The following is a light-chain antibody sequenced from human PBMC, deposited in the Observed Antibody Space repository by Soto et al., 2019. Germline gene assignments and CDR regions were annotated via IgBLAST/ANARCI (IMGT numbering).Light chain of an antibody. CDR1: QDIRND. CDR3: LQDYNYPWT. J-gene: IGKJ1*01. CDR2: AAS. Sequence: AIQMTQSPSSVSASVGDRVTITCRASQDIRNDLGWYQEKPRQAPKLLIYAASNLQNGVTSRLSGSGSGTDFTLTIGSMQPEDFATYYCLQDYNYPWTFGQGTKVEV. V-gene: IGKV1-6*01.